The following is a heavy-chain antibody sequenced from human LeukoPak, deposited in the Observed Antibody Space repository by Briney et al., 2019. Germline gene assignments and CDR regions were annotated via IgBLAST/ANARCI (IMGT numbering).Heavy chain of an antibody. D-gene: IGHD2-15*01. J-gene: IGHJ4*02. V-gene: IGHV3-30*03. CDR1: GFTFSSYG. Sequence: GGSLRLSCAASGFTFSSYGMHWVRQAPGKGLEWVAVISYDGSNKYYADSVKGRFTISRDNSKNTLYLQMNSLRAEDTAVYYCAGARAATLPVPDYWGQGTLVTASS. CDR2: ISYDGSNK. CDR3: AGARAATLPVPDY.